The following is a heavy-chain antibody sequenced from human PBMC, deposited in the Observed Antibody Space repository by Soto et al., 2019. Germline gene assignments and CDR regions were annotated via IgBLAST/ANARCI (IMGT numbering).Heavy chain of an antibody. CDR2: ISYDGSNK. CDR1: GFTFSSYA. J-gene: IGHJ6*02. D-gene: IGHD5-12*01. Sequence: GGSLRLSCAASGFTFSSYAMHWVRQAPGKGLEWVAVISYDGSNKYYADSVKGRFTISRDNSKNTLYLQMNSLRAEDTAVYYCARVRGDGYPSYYYYYGMDVWGQGTTVTVSS. CDR3: ARVRGDGYPSYYYYYGMDV. V-gene: IGHV3-30-3*01.